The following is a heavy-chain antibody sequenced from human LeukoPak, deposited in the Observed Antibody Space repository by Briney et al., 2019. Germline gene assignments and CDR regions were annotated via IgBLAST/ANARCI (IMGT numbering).Heavy chain of an antibody. J-gene: IGHJ4*02. D-gene: IGHD3-3*01. V-gene: IGHV4-34*01. CDR2: IYHSGST. CDR3: ARGDFWSGYYPPDY. CDR1: GGSFSGYY. Sequence: TSETLSLTCAVYGGSFSGYYWSWIRQPPGKGLEWIGYIYHSGSTYYNPSLKSRVTISVDRSKNQFSLKLSSVTAADTAVYYCARGDFWSGYYPPDYWGQGTLVTVSS.